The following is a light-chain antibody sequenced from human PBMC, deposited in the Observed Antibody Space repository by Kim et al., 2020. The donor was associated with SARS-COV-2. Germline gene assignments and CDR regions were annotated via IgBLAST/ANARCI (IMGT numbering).Light chain of an antibody. Sequence: QSALTQPASVSGSPGQSITISCTGTGTDVGGYNYVSWYQQHPGKAPKLLISNVSNRPSGISYRFSGSKSGNTASLTISGLRAEDEADYYCSSYTSSNSLYVFGGGTKVTVL. CDR3: SSYTSSNSLYV. CDR2: NVS. CDR1: GTDVGGYNY. V-gene: IGLV2-14*03. J-gene: IGLJ1*01.